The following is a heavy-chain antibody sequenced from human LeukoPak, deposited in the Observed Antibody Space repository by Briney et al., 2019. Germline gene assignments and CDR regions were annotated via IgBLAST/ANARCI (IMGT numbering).Heavy chain of an antibody. D-gene: IGHD6-6*01. Sequence: ASVKVSCKASGGTFSSYAISWVRQAPGQGLEWMGGIIPIFGAANYAQKFQGRVTITADESTSTAYMELSSLRSEDTAVYYSARECSGSIAAPSWFDPWGQGTLVTVSS. CDR1: GGTFSSYA. CDR3: ARECSGSIAAPSWFDP. V-gene: IGHV1-69*13. CDR2: IIPIFGAA. J-gene: IGHJ5*02.